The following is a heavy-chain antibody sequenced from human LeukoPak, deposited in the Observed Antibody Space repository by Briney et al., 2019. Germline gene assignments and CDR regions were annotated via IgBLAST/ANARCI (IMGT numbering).Heavy chain of an antibody. Sequence: SETLSLTCTVSGGSISGYYWTWIRQPPGKGLEWIWYIYFSGSTNYNPPLKSRVTMSVDTSKNQSSLKLSSVTAADTAVYYCARHKMGAGGAGLDYFDYWGQGTLVTVSS. CDR1: GGSISGYY. J-gene: IGHJ4*02. V-gene: IGHV4-59*08. CDR2: IYFSGST. CDR3: ARHKMGAGGAGLDYFDY. D-gene: IGHD3-16*01.